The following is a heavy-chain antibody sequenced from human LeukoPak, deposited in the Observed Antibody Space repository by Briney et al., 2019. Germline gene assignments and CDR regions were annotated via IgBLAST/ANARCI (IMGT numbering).Heavy chain of an antibody. V-gene: IGHV3-21*01. CDR1: GFTFSSYS. CDR3: ARGNKRSSVSIAAAGTIPYYYYYYMDV. J-gene: IGHJ6*03. Sequence: GGSLRLSCAASGFTFSSYSMNWVRQAPGKGLEWVSSISSSSSYIYYADSVKGRFTISRDNAKNSLYLQMNSLRAEDTAVYYCARGNKRSSVSIAAAGTIPYYYYYYMDVWGKGTTVTVSS. D-gene: IGHD6-13*01. CDR2: ISSSSSYI.